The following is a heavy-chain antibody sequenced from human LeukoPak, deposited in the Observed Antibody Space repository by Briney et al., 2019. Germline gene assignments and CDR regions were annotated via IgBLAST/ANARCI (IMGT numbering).Heavy chain of an antibody. D-gene: IGHD6-19*01. Sequence: PSETLSLTCTVSGGSISSSSYYWGWIRQPPGKGLEWIGSIYYSGSTYYNPSHKSRVTISVDTSKNQFSLKLSSVTAADTAVYYCARLIFDGEVADHAFDIWGQGTMVTVSS. J-gene: IGHJ3*02. V-gene: IGHV4-39*01. CDR1: GGSISSSSYY. CDR2: IYYSGST. CDR3: ARLIFDGEVADHAFDI.